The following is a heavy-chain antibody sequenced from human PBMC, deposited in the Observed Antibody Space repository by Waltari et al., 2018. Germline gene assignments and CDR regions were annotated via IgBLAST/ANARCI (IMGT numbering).Heavy chain of an antibody. CDR1: GGSIRSYY. D-gene: IGHD6-19*01. CDR3: ARDNAVAGTFDY. Sequence: QVQLQESGPGLVKPSETLSLTCTVSGGSIRSYYWIWIRQPPGKGLGWIGYIYYSGSTNYNPSLKSRVTISVDTSKNQFSLKLSSVTAADTAVYYCARDNAVAGTFDYWGQGTLVTVSS. CDR2: IYYSGST. J-gene: IGHJ4*02. V-gene: IGHV4-59*01.